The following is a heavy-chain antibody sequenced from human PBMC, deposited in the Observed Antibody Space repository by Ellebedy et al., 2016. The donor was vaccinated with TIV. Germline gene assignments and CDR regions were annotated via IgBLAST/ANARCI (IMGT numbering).Heavy chain of an antibody. J-gene: IGHJ2*01. V-gene: IGHV3-23*01. CDR1: GFTFSYYV. Sequence: GESLKISXAASGFTFSYYVMSWVRQAPGKGLEWVSGITGSASGRAYTTYYADSVKGRFTISRDNSKNTLYLQMDSLRTEDTAIYYCSKDPYYGSGYFDLWGRGTLVTVSS. CDR2: ITGSASGRAYTT. CDR3: SKDPYYGSGYFDL. D-gene: IGHD3-16*01.